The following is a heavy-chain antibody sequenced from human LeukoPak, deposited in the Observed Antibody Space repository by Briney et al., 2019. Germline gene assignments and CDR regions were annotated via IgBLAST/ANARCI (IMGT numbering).Heavy chain of an antibody. CDR3: ARYYRGHFDY. D-gene: IGHD1-26*01. CDR2: IYYSGST. V-gene: IGHV4-39*01. J-gene: IGHJ4*02. Sequence: SETLSLTCTVSGGSISSSSYYWGWIRQPPGKGLEWIGSIYYSGSTYYNPSLKSRVTISVDTSKNQFPLKLSSVAAADTAEYYCARYYRGHFDYWGQGTLVTVSS. CDR1: GGSISSSSYY.